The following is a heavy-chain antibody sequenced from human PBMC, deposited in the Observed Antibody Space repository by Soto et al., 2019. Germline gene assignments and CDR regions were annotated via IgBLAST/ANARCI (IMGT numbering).Heavy chain of an antibody. CDR1: GYTFTSYG. J-gene: IGHJ4*02. CDR3: ARVDGGANCYWNDYCFCC. D-gene: IGHD2-21*02. V-gene: IGHV1-18*01. Sequence: ASVKVSCKASGYTFTSYGISWVRQAPGQGLEWMGWISAYNGNTNYAQKLQGRVTMTTDTSTSTAYMELRSLRSYDAAGYYYARVDGGANCYWNDYCFCCWGKGTMVTVSS. CDR2: ISAYNGNT.